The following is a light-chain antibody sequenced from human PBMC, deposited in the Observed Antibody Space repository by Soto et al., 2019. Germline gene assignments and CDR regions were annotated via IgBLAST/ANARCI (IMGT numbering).Light chain of an antibody. CDR2: GAS. J-gene: IGKJ1*01. CDR1: QSVSSSY. CDR3: QQRDNWPQT. Sequence: EIVLTQSPATLSVSPGEGVTLSCRASQSVSSSYLAWYQQKPGQAPRLLIYGASSRATGIPDRFSGSGSGTDFTLTISSLEPEDSAFYYCQQRDNWPQTFGQGTKVDNK. V-gene: IGKV3D-20*02.